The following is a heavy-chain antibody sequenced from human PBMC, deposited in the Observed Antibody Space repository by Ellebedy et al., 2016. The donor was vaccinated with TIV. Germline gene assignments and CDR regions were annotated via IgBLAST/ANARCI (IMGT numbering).Heavy chain of an antibody. J-gene: IGHJ4*02. Sequence: SETLSLTCTVYGGSFSGYYWNWIRQPPGKGLEWIGEINHSGSTNYNPSLKSRVTISVDTSKNQFSLKLSTVTAADTVVYYCASRTYYYGSGHYWGQGTLVTVSS. CDR1: GGSFSGYY. CDR2: INHSGST. V-gene: IGHV4-34*01. D-gene: IGHD3-10*01. CDR3: ASRTYYYGSGHY.